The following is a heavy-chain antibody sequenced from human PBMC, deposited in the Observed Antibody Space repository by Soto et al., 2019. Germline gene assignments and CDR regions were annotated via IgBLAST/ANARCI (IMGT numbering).Heavy chain of an antibody. D-gene: IGHD2-15*01. CDR3: ARLCGGSCYSVAFDI. J-gene: IGHJ3*02. Sequence: PGGSLRLSCAASGFTVSSNYMSWVRQAPGKGLEWVSVIYSGGSTYYAGSVKGRFTISRHNSKNTLYLQMNSLRAEDTAVYYCARLCGGSCYSVAFDIWGQGTIVTVSS. CDR2: IYSGGST. V-gene: IGHV3-53*04. CDR1: GFTVSSNY.